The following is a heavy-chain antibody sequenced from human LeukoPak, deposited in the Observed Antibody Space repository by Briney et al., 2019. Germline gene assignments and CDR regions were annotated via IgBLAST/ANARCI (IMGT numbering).Heavy chain of an antibody. CDR1: GFTFSSYA. J-gene: IGHJ4*02. CDR2: IRYDGSNK. V-gene: IGHV3-30*02. CDR3: AKDKGDY. Sequence: PGGSLRLSCAASGFTFSSYAMHWVRQAPGKGLEWVAFIRYDGSNKYYADSVKGRFTTSRDNSKNTVYLQMDSLRAEDTAMYYCAKDKGDYWGQGTLVTVSS.